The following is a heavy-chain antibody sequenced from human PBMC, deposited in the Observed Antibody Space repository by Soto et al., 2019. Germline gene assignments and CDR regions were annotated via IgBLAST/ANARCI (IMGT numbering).Heavy chain of an antibody. D-gene: IGHD6-13*01. V-gene: IGHV4-34*01. CDR2: IRPGGNT. J-gene: IGHJ4*02. Sequence: SETRSLTCAVYGGSFRAYYGNWIRQPAGKGLEWIGEIRPGGNTKYNRFLKGRPTMSVGTSKSQFSLKLTSVTAADTAVYYCARVSIKTSVPAGIASITSPGSGAPDYWGQGTQVTVSS. CDR1: GGSFRAYY. CDR3: ARVSIKTSVPAGIASITSPGSGAPDY.